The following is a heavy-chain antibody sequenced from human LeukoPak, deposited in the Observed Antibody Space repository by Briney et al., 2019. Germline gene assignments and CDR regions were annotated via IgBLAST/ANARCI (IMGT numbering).Heavy chain of an antibody. J-gene: IGHJ1*01. Sequence: SETLSLTCTVSGGSISSANYYWSWIRQPAGKGLEWIGRIDASGSATYNPSLKSRVTISIDTSKNQFSLKLSSVTAADTAVYYCARHWRGTILGYFQYWGQGTLVTVSS. V-gene: IGHV4-61*02. D-gene: IGHD1/OR15-1a*01. CDR3: ARHWRGTILGYFQY. CDR2: IDASGSA. CDR1: GGSISSANYY.